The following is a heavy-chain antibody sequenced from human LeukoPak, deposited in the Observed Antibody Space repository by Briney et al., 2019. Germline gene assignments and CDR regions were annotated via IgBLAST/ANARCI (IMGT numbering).Heavy chain of an antibody. Sequence: GGSLRLSCAASGFTFSTYSMNWVRQAPGKGLEWVSSISSSSSYIYYADSVKGRFTISRDNSKNTLYLQMNSLRAEDTAVYYCAKEIGDILTVNYFDYWGQGTLVTVSS. J-gene: IGHJ4*02. CDR2: ISSSSSYI. CDR1: GFTFSTYS. D-gene: IGHD3-9*01. V-gene: IGHV3-21*04. CDR3: AKEIGDILTVNYFDY.